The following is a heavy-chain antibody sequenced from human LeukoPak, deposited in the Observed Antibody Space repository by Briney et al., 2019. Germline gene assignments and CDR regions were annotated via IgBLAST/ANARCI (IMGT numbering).Heavy chain of an antibody. Sequence: PGGSLRLSCAASGFTFSNYAMSWVRQAPGKGLEWVSAISASGGDTYYADSVKGRFTISRDNAKNSLYLQMNSLRAEDTAVYYCAKDLGLWSGYYTFDYWGQGTLVTVSS. CDR3: AKDLGLWSGYYTFDY. D-gene: IGHD3-3*01. CDR2: ISASGGDT. V-gene: IGHV3-23*01. CDR1: GFTFSNYA. J-gene: IGHJ4*02.